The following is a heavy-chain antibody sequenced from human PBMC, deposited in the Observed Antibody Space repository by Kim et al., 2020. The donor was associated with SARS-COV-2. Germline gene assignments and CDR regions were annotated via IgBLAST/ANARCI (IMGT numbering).Heavy chain of an antibody. CDR1: GFTFSNAW. J-gene: IGHJ4*02. Sequence: VGSLRLSCAASGFTFSNAWMSWVRQAPGKGLEWVGRIKSKTDGGTTDYAAPVKGRFTISRDDSKNTLYLQMNSLKTEDTAVYYCTTAGSSWPSFDYWGQGTLVTVSS. CDR3: TTAGSSWPSFDY. CDR2: IKSKTDGGTT. D-gene: IGHD6-13*01. V-gene: IGHV3-15*01.